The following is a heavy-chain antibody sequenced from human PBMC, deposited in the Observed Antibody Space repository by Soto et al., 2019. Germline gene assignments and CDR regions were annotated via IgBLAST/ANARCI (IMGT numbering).Heavy chain of an antibody. Sequence: NPSETLSLTCTVSGDSISSYYWTWIRQPPGKGLEWIAYIYYSGSTNYNPSLKSRVTISVDTSKNQFSLKVNSVTAADTAVYYCARRPGFGNAFDIWGQGTMVTVSS. CDR2: IYYSGST. V-gene: IGHV4-59*08. CDR3: ARRPGFGNAFDI. D-gene: IGHD3-10*01. CDR1: GDSISSYY. J-gene: IGHJ3*02.